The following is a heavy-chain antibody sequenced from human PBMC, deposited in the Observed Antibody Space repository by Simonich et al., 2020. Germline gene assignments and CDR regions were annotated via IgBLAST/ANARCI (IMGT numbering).Heavy chain of an antibody. Sequence: QVQLVQSGAEVKKPGASVKVSCKASGYTFTSYGISWVRQAPGQGLEWMGWINPNSGGPNYAKKFKGRVTMTRDTSISTAYMELSRLRSDDTAVYYCARGRLTGDKGAFDIWGQGTMVTVSS. J-gene: IGHJ3*02. V-gene: IGHV1-2*02. CDR2: INPNSGGP. CDR1: GYTFTSYG. D-gene: IGHD7-27*01. CDR3: ARGRLTGDKGAFDI.